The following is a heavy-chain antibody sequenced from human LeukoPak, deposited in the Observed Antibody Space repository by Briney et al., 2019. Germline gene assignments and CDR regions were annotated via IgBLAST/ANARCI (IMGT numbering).Heavy chain of an antibody. CDR3: ARDRPAAGSIWSDN. V-gene: IGHV3-7*04. D-gene: IGHD3-3*01. CDR2: MKVDGSEI. J-gene: IGHJ4*02. Sequence: SGGSLRLSCVDSGFSLTNYWMTWLRQAPGRGPEWVATMKVDGSEIKYVDSVKGRFTISADKAKNSLYLQMYNLRVEDTAVYYCARDRPAAGSIWSDNWGQGTLVTVSS. CDR1: GFSLTNYW.